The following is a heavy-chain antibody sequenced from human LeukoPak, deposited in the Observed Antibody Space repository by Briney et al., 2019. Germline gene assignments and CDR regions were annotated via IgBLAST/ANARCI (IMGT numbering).Heavy chain of an antibody. Sequence: SETLSLTCTVSGGSISTYYWTWIRQPPGKGLEWIGYTYNSGSTNYNPSLKRRVTIPVDTSKNQFSLKVRSVPAADTAACYCAGGVDTTSAPFDYWGQGSLVTLSP. CDR3: AGGVDTTSAPFDY. CDR2: TYNSGST. D-gene: IGHD1-1*01. V-gene: IGHV4-59*01. CDR1: GGSISTYY. J-gene: IGHJ4*02.